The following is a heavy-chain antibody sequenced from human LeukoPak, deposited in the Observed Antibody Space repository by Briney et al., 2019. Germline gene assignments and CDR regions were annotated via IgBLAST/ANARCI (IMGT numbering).Heavy chain of an antibody. V-gene: IGHV3-20*04. CDR2: INWNGGST. CDR1: GFTFDDYG. D-gene: IGHD3-9*01. J-gene: IGHJ4*02. Sequence: GGSLRLSCAASGFTFDDYGMSWVRQAPGKVLEWVSGINWNGGSTGYADSVKGRFTISRDNAKNSLYLQMNSLRAEDTALYYCARVGGLRYFDWLIYYFDYWGQGTLVTVSS. CDR3: ARVGGLRYFDWLIYYFDY.